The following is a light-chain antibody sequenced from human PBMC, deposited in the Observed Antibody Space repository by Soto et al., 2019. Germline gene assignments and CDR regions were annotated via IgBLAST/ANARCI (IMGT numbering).Light chain of an antibody. V-gene: IGKV3-20*01. CDR3: QQYGSAPFT. CDR2: AAS. CDR1: QSVSISQ. J-gene: IGKJ4*01. Sequence: EVVLTQSPGTLSLSPGERATLSCRASQSVSISQLTWFQQKPGQAPRLLIYAASSRAAGIPDRFSGSGSGTDFTLTISRLEPEDFAVYYCQQYGSAPFTFGGGTKVDIK.